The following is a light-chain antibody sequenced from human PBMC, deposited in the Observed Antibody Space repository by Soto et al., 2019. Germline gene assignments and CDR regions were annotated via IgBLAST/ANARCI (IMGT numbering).Light chain of an antibody. Sequence: EIVLTQSPVTLSLSPGERATLSCRASQSVRTYLAWYQVKPGQAPRLLISDASRRASGVPARFSGSGSGTDFTLTISSQEPEDFAHHYGQQRNTWPPITFGQGTRLEIK. CDR2: DAS. CDR1: QSVRTY. CDR3: QQRNTWPPIT. V-gene: IGKV3-11*01. J-gene: IGKJ5*01.